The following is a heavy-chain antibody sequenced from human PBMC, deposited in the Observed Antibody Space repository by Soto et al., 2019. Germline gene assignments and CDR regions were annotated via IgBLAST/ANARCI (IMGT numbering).Heavy chain of an antibody. V-gene: IGHV3-23*01. Sequence: EVQLLESGGGLAQPGGSLRLSCAASGFTFRSYAMSWVRQAPGKGLEWVSTISGDGDGTYYTDSVKGRFTISRDNSMNTLYLQINSLRADDTALYYCAKDRPKTIQSSIDYWGQGTMVTVSS. D-gene: IGHD1-7*01. CDR2: ISGDGDGT. J-gene: IGHJ4*02. CDR3: AKDRPKTIQSSIDY. CDR1: GFTFRSYA.